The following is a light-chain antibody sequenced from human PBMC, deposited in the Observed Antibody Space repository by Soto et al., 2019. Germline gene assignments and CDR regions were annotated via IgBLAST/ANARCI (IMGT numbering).Light chain of an antibody. V-gene: IGKV3-11*01. CDR2: DAS. CDR1: QSVSSN. Sequence: MMSQSPATLSLSPGERATLSCRASQSVSSNLAWYQQKPGQAPRLLIYDASNRATGIPARFSGSGSGTDFTLTISSLEPEDFAVYYCQQRSNWPPTFGQGTKV. J-gene: IGKJ1*01. CDR3: QQRSNWPPT.